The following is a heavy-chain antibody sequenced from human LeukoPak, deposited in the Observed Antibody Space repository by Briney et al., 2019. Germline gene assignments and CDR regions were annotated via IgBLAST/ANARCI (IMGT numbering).Heavy chain of an antibody. Sequence: PGGSLRLSCAASGFTFSSYAMSWARQAPGKGLEWVSAISGSGGSTYYADSVKGRFTISRDNSKNTLYLQMNSLRAEDTAVYYCAKASAMIVVVSKYFDYWGQGTLVTVSS. CDR1: GFTFSSYA. J-gene: IGHJ4*02. CDR3: AKASAMIVVVSKYFDY. CDR2: ISGSGGST. V-gene: IGHV3-23*01. D-gene: IGHD3-22*01.